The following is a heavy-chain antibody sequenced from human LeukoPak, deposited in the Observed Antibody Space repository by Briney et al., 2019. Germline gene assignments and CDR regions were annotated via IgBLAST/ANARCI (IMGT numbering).Heavy chain of an antibody. CDR3: AKGRGKVVTPFDF. CDR2: MNGEGTTI. Sequence: GGSLRLSCATSGLTFRTTWMHWVRQAPGKGLMWVSRMNGEGTTIDYADSVKGRFTVSRDSSKNTLYLQMSSLRAEDTAVYFCAKGRGKVVTPFDFWGQGTLVTVSS. D-gene: IGHD4-23*01. J-gene: IGHJ4*02. CDR1: GLTFRTTW. V-gene: IGHV3-74*01.